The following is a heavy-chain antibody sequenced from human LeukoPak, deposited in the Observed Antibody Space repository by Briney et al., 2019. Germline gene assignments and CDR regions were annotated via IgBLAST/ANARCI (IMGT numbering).Heavy chain of an antibody. CDR2: IRSKSDGGTT. Sequence: GGSLRLSCAASGFTFRNAWMTWVRQAPGKGLEWVGRIRSKSDGGTTDYTAPVKGRFTISRDDSKNTLYLQMNNLKAEDTAVYYCATVKGDSDIFDMWGQGTMVTDSS. CDR1: GFTFRNAW. CDR3: ATVKGDSDIFDM. J-gene: IGHJ3*02. V-gene: IGHV3-15*01. D-gene: IGHD3-22*01.